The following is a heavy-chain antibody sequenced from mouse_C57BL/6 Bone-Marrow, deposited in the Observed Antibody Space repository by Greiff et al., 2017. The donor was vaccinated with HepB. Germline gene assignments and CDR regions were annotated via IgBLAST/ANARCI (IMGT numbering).Heavy chain of an antibody. D-gene: IGHD2-12*01. CDR1: GYTFTSYW. V-gene: IGHV1-64*01. CDR2: IHPNSGST. CDR3: ARYYTNPYWYFDV. Sequence: QVQLQQPGAELVKPGASVKLSCKASGYTFTSYWMHWVKQRPGQGLEWIGMIHPNSGSTNYNQKFKSKATLTVDKSSSTAYMQLSSLTSEDSAVYYCARYYTNPYWYFDVWGTGTTLTVSS. J-gene: IGHJ1*03.